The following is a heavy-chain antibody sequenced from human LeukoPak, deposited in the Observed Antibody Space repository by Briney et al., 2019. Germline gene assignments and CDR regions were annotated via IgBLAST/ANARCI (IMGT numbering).Heavy chain of an antibody. V-gene: IGHV3-30*18. J-gene: IGHJ6*04. CDR1: GFFFTGYG. CDR2: ILYDGTNK. CDR3: AKSTIAAVGKDYYYAGDA. Sequence: GGSLRLSCAPSGFFFTGYGVHWVRQAPRKGLEWGAVILYDGTNKYYADSVKGRFTISRDNSKNTLYLQMHSLRGEDTALYYCAKSTIAAVGKDYYYAGDAWGEGTTVSVCS. D-gene: IGHD6-13*01.